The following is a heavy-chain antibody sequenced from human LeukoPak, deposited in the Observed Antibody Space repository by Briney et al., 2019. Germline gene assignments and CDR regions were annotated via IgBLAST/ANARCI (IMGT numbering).Heavy chain of an antibody. CDR1: GFTFSSYW. D-gene: IGHD4-17*01. CDR2: IKQDGSEK. J-gene: IGHJ4*02. V-gene: IGHV3-7*01. Sequence: PGGSLRLSCAASGFTFSSYWMSWVRQAPGKGLEWVANIKQDGSEKYYVDSVKGRFTISRDNAKNSLYLQMNSLRAEDTAVYYCARDPDYGDYVNYFDYWGQGILVTVSS. CDR3: ARDPDYGDYVNYFDY.